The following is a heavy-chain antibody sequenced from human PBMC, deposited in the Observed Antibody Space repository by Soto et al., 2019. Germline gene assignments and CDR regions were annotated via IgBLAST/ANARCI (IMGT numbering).Heavy chain of an antibody. Sequence: EVQLVESGGGLVQPGGSLRLSCAASGFTFSDHYMDWVRQAPGKGLEWVGRIRNKANSYNTEYAASVKGRFTISRDDSRNSQYLQMISLKTEDTAVLYWARYSGSYSRGLDYWGQGTPVSVSS. CDR1: GFTFSDHY. V-gene: IGHV3-72*01. J-gene: IGHJ4*02. D-gene: IGHD1-26*01. CDR2: IRNKANSYNT. CDR3: ARYSGSYSRGLDY.